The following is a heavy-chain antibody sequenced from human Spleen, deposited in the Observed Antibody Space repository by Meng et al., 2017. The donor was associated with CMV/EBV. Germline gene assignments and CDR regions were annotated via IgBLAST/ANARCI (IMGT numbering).Heavy chain of an antibody. Sequence: SVKVSCKASGYTFTSYGITWVRQAPGQGLEWMGGIIPILGIPNYAQNFQGRVTIKADKSTTTAYMELSSLTSEDTAVYYCARVEMEPLSLRYLHGMDVWGQGTTVTVSS. J-gene: IGHJ6*02. CDR1: GYTFTSYG. D-gene: IGHD5-24*01. V-gene: IGHV1-69*10. CDR2: IIPILGIP. CDR3: ARVEMEPLSLRYLHGMDV.